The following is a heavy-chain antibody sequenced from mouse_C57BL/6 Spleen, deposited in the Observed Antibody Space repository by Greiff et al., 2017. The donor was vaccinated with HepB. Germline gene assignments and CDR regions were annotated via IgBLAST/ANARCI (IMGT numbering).Heavy chain of an antibody. CDR1: GYSFSSSW. V-gene: IGHV1-82*01. CDR3: ARPLYYFDY. CDR2: IYPGDGDT. Sequence: VQLQQSGPELVKPGASVKISCKASGYSFSSSWMNWVKQRPGQGLEWIGRIYPGDGDTNYNGKFKGKATLTADKSSSTAYMQLSSLTSEDSAVYFCARPLYYFDYWGQGTTLTVSS. J-gene: IGHJ2*01.